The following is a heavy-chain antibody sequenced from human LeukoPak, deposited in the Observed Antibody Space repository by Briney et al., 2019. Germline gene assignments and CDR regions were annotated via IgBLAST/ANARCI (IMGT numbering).Heavy chain of an antibody. D-gene: IGHD3-10*01. Sequence: PGGSQRLSCAASGHPYRQHSMHWVREAPGKGLECVSYISSRSNYIYYADSVKGRFTSSRDNAKNSLYLQMNSLRAEDTGVYYCARDGYYTSGRNPYFVYWGQGTLVTVSS. CDR1: GHPYRQHS. CDR3: ARDGYYTSGRNPYFVY. CDR2: ISSRSNYI. J-gene: IGHJ4*02. V-gene: IGHV3-21*01.